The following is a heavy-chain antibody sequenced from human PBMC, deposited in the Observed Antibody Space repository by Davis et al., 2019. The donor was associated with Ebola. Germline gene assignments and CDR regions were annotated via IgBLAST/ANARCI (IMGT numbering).Heavy chain of an antibody. J-gene: IGHJ6*02. Sequence: PGGSLRLSCAASGFTFSSYGMHWVRQAPGKGLEWVAVIWYDGSNKYYADSVKGRFTISRDNSKNTLYLQMNSLRAEDTAVYYCASSTVGYYYGMDVWGQGTTVTVSS. CDR3: ASSTVGYYYGMDV. CDR1: GFTFSSYG. CDR2: IWYDGSNK. V-gene: IGHV3-33*01. D-gene: IGHD2-15*01.